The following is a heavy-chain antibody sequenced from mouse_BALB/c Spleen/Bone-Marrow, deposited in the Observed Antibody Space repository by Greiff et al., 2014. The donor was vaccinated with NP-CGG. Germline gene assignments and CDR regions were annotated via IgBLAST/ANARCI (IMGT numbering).Heavy chain of an antibody. V-gene: IGHV1-69*02. D-gene: IGHD1-1*02. CDR3: TRDDGGFAY. J-gene: IGHJ3*01. CDR2: IYPSDSYT. Sequence: GTDLVRPGASVKLSCKASGYTFTSYWINWVKQRPGQGLEWIGNIYPSDSYTNYNQKFKDKATLTVDKSSSTAYMHLSSPTSEDSAVYYCTRDDGGFAYWGQGTLVTVSA. CDR1: GYTFTSYW.